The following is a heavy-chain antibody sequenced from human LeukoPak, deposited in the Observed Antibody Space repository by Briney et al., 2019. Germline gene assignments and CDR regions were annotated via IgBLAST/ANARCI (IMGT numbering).Heavy chain of an antibody. Sequence: GESLRISCQGSGYSSTSYCITWVRQMPGKGLEWMGKIDPRDSYINYSPSFQGHVTISADKSISTAYLQWSSLKASDTAMYYCARRFDYWGQGTLVTVSS. CDR1: GYSSTSYC. J-gene: IGHJ4*02. CDR2: IDPRDSYI. CDR3: ARRFDY. V-gene: IGHV5-10-1*01.